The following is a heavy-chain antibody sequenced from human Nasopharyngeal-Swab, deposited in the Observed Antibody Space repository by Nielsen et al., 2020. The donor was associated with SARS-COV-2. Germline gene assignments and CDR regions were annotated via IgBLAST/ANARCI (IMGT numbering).Heavy chain of an antibody. Sequence: WIRQPPGKGLEWIGSIYYSGSTYYNPSLKSRVTISVDTSKNQFSLKLSSVTAADTAVHYCAGTYYDFWSGPSGAFDIWGQGTMVTVSS. D-gene: IGHD3-3*01. V-gene: IGHV4-39*01. CDR2: IYYSGST. CDR3: AGTYYDFWSGPSGAFDI. J-gene: IGHJ3*02.